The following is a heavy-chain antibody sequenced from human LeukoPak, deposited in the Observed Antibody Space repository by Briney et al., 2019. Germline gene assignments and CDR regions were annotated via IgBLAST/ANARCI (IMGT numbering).Heavy chain of an antibody. CDR3: ARNNGMDV. J-gene: IGHJ6*02. CDR1: GFALSSHW. CDR2: MNRDGSET. Sequence: GGSLRLSCAASGFALSSHWMTWVRQVPGRGPEWVANMNRDGSETYYLDSVKGRFTISKDNAKNSLYLQMNSLRAEDTALYHCARNNGMDVWGQGTTVIVSS. V-gene: IGHV3-7*03.